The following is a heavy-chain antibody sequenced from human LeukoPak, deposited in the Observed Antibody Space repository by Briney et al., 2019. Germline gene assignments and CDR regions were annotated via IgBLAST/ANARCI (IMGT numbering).Heavy chain of an antibody. D-gene: IGHD2-15*01. J-gene: IGHJ6*02. Sequence: GESLKISCKGSGYSFTSYWIGWVRQMPGKGLEWMGIIYPGDSDTRYSPSFQGQVTISADKSISTAYLQWSSLKAPDTAMYYCARRGEVVAANYGMDVWGQGTTVTVSS. CDR1: GYSFTSYW. V-gene: IGHV5-51*01. CDR3: ARRGEVVAANYGMDV. CDR2: IYPGDSDT.